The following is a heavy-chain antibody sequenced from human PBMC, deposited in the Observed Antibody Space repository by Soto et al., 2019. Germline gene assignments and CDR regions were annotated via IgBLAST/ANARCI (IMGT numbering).Heavy chain of an antibody. CDR2: ISYDGSNK. D-gene: IGHD2-2*01. CDR3: AKDSRRYQLQVNYYGMDV. V-gene: IGHV3-30*18. CDR1: GFTFSSYG. J-gene: IGHJ6*02. Sequence: GGSLRLSCAASGFTFSSYGMHWVRQAPGKGLEWVAVISYDGSNKYYADSVKGRFTISRDNSKNTLYLQMNSLRAEDTAVYYCAKDSRRYQLQVNYYGMDVWGQGTTVTVSS.